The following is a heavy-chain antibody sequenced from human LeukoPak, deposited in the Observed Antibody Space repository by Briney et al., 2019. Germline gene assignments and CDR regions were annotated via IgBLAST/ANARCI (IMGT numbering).Heavy chain of an antibody. CDR1: GYTFTDYY. Sequence: ASVKVSCKASGYTFTDYYIHWVRQAPGEEFEWMGWITHKSGATKFAQKFQGRVTLTRDTSIRTVYMELSNLISDDTATYYCVSWAGGNSDVASFVYWGQGTLVTVSS. V-gene: IGHV1-2*02. CDR2: ITHKSGAT. CDR3: VSWAGGNSDVASFVY. J-gene: IGHJ4*02. D-gene: IGHD2-21*01.